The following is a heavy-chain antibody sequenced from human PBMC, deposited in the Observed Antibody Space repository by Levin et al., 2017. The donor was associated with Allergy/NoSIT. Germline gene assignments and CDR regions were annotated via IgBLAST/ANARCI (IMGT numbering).Heavy chain of an antibody. V-gene: IGHV3-23*01. D-gene: IGHD6-19*01. CDR2: IINSGVGT. J-gene: IGHJ4*02. CDR1: GFTFNNYA. CDR3: AKDAIRGSDQPYYFDF. Sequence: GGSLRLSCAASGFTFNNYAMSWVRQAPGKGLEWVSAIINSGVGTYYADSVKGRFTISRDNSKNTMYLQMNSLRAEDTAVYFCAKDAIRGSDQPYYFDFWGQGTLVTASS.